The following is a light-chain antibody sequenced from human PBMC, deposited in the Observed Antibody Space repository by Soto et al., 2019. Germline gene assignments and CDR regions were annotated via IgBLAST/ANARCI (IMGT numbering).Light chain of an antibody. Sequence: IQLTQSPSSLSASVGDRVTITCRASQGISTYLAWYQQKSGKAPKLLIYAASTLQSGVPSRFSGSGSGTDFTLKISRVEAEDVGVYFCMQALRTPLTFGPGTKVNL. J-gene: IGKJ3*01. CDR1: QGISTY. CDR3: MQALRTPLT. CDR2: AAS. V-gene: IGKV1-9*01.